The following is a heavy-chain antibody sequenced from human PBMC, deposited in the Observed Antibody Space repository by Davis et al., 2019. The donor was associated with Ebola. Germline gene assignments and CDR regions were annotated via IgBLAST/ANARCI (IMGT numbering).Heavy chain of an antibody. D-gene: IGHD6-13*01. Sequence: ASVKVSCKASGYTFTSYAMNWVRQAPGQGLEWMGWINTNTGNPTYAQGFTGRFVFSLDTSVSTAYLQINSLKAEDTAVYYCAREGSSSWQYYFDYWGQGTLVTVSS. CDR2: INTNTGNP. J-gene: IGHJ4*02. V-gene: IGHV7-4-1*02. CDR1: GYTFTSYA. CDR3: AREGSSSWQYYFDY.